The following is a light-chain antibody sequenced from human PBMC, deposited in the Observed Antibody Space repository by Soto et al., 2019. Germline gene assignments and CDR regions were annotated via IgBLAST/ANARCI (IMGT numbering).Light chain of an antibody. CDR2: GAS. CDR3: QQYNDWWT. J-gene: IGKJ1*01. CDR1: QSVNSIY. Sequence: EIVLTQSPGTLSLSPGERATLSCRASQSVNSIYLAWYQQKPGQAPRLLIYGASSRATGIPDRFSGSGSGTEFTLTISSLQSEDFAVYYCQQYNDWWTFGQGTKVDIK. V-gene: IGKV3-20*01.